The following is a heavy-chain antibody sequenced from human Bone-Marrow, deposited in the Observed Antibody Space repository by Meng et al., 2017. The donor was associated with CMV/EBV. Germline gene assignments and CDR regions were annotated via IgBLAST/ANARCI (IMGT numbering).Heavy chain of an antibody. CDR3: ARGRLRRILTYYYGMDV. CDR1: GYTFTGYY. J-gene: IGHJ6*02. CDR2: INPNNGGT. V-gene: IGHV1-2*02. D-gene: IGHD4-17*01. Sequence: SVKVSCKASGYTFTGYYMHWVRQAPGQGLEWMGWINPNNGGTNYAQKFQGRVTMTRDTSISTAYMELSRLRSDDTAVYYCARGRLRRILTYYYGMDVWGQGTTVTVSS.